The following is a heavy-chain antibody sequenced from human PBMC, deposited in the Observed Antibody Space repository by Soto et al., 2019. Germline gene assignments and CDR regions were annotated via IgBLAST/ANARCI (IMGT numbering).Heavy chain of an antibody. V-gene: IGHV3-33*01. CDR1: GFTFSSYG. D-gene: IGHD4-17*01. Sequence: QVQLVESGGGVVQPGRSLRLSCAASGFTFSSYGMHWVRQAPGKGLEWVAVIWYAGSNKYYADSVKGRFTISRDNSKNTLYLQMNSLRAEDTAVYYCARELLHYGESHFDYWGQGTLVTVSS. CDR3: ARELLHYGESHFDY. CDR2: IWYAGSNK. J-gene: IGHJ4*02.